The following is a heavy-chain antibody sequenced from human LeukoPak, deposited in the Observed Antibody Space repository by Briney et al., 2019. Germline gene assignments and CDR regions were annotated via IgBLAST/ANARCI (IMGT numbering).Heavy chain of an antibody. D-gene: IGHD2-21*01. Sequence: PSQTLSFTCTVSGDSISSGSYYWSWIRQRPGKGLEWIGYIYYSGSTYYNPSLNSRITISVDASKNQFSLRLSSVTAADTAVYYCARVGRFRSGGLDYWGQGMLVTVSS. CDR3: ARVGRFRSGGLDY. CDR2: IYYSGST. V-gene: IGHV4-31*03. J-gene: IGHJ4*02. CDR1: GDSISSGSYY.